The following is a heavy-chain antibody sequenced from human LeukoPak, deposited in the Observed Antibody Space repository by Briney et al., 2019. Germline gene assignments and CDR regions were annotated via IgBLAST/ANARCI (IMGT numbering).Heavy chain of an antibody. CDR2: ISTYSGGT. CDR1: GYTFTSNG. CDR3: ARDRRFLEWPSYYFDY. Sequence: ASVRVSCKASGYTFTSNGISWVRQAPGQGLEWMGWISTYSGGTTYAQKLQGRVTITRDTSASTAYMELSSLRSEDTAVYYCARDRRFLEWPSYYFDYWGQGTLVTVSS. D-gene: IGHD3-3*01. V-gene: IGHV1-18*01. J-gene: IGHJ4*02.